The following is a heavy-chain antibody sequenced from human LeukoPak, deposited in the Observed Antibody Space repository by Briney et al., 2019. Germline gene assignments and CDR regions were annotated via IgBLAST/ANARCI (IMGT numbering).Heavy chain of an antibody. D-gene: IGHD3-22*01. CDR3: ARGVYDSSGRFDY. CDR2: IYYSGST. J-gene: IGHJ4*02. V-gene: IGHV4-59*01. Sequence: SETLSLTCTVSGGSISSYYWSWIRQPPGKGLEWIGYIYYSGSTNYNPSLKSRVTIPVDTSKNQFSLKLSSVTAADTAVYYCARGVYDSSGRFDYWGQGTLVTVSS. CDR1: GGSISSYY.